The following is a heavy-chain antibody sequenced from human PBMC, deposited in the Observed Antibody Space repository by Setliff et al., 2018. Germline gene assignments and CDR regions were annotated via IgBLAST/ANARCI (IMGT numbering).Heavy chain of an antibody. J-gene: IGHJ4*02. CDR3: ARAGVAAASRKGLLEY. CDR2: AHQSGTT. Sequence: SETLSLTCAVSDYSITNNYYWGWIRQAPGKGLEWIGTAHQSGTTFYNPSLKGRVTMSVDTSKSQFSLKLNSVTATDTAVYYCARAGVAAASRKGLLEYWGQGTLVTVSS. CDR1: DYSITNNYY. V-gene: IGHV4-38-2*01. D-gene: IGHD6-13*01.